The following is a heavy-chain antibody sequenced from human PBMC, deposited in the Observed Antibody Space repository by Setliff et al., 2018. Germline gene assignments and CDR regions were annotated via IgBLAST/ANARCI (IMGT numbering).Heavy chain of an antibody. D-gene: IGHD3-3*01. CDR1: GYSFTDYG. V-gene: IGHV1-18*01. CDR2: ISAHTGNT. J-gene: IGHJ5*02. CDR3: SRDVYDFRTGQADP. Sequence: ASVKVSCKTSGYSFTDYGIAWVRQAPGQGLEWMGWISAHTGNTYSGQKLHDRLTLTTDTSTNTAYMELRSLGSDDTAVYYCSRDVYDFRTGQADPWGQGTLVTVPQ.